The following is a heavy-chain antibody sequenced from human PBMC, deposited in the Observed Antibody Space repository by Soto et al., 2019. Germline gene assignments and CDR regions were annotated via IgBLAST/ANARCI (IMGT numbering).Heavy chain of an antibody. CDR3: ARGSTVVTAHEYFQH. J-gene: IGHJ1*01. Sequence: AXETLSLTCTVSGGSISSGDYYGSWIRQPPGKGLEWIGYIYYSGSTYYNPSLKSRATISVDTSKNQFSLKLSSVTAADTAVYYCARGSTVVTAHEYFQHWGQGTLVTVPS. CDR2: IYYSGST. V-gene: IGHV4-30-4*01. CDR1: GGSISSGDYY. D-gene: IGHD2-21*02.